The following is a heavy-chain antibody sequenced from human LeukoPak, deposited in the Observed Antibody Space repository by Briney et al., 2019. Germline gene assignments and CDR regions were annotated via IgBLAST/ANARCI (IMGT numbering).Heavy chain of an antibody. Sequence: GGSLRLSCTASGFTFGDYPMSWVRQAPGKGLEWVAYIRVKVYGETTEYAASVDGRFSMSRDDSESIAYLQMNSLNTEDTAVYYCTRAGRASGDFFDSWGQGTLVTVSS. J-gene: IGHJ4*02. CDR3: TRAGRASGDFFDS. CDR1: GFTFGDYP. CDR2: IRVKVYGETT. D-gene: IGHD2-21*01. V-gene: IGHV3-49*04.